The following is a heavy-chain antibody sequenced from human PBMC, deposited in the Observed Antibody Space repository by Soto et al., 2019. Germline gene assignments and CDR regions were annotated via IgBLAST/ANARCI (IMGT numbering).Heavy chain of an antibody. V-gene: IGHV5-10-1*01. CDR2: IDTSDSYT. CDR1: GYSFTSYW. D-gene: IGHD2-2*01. Sequence: PGDSLKISCKCSGYSFTSYWISWVRQMPGKGMEGMGRIDTSDSYTNYSPSFQGHVTISADKSIITAYLQWSSLKASDTAMYYCARLTSYCSSTSCYYYYYYGMDVWGQGTTVSVSS. J-gene: IGHJ6*02. CDR3: ARLTSYCSSTSCYYYYYYGMDV.